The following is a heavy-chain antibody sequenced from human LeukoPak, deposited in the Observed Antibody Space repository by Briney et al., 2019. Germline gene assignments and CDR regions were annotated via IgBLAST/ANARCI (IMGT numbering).Heavy chain of an antibody. J-gene: IGHJ6*02. D-gene: IGHD6-13*01. CDR3: ARQRSIAAADSGMDV. Sequence: SETLSLTCTVSGGSISSYYWSWIRQPAGKGLEWIGRIYTSGSTNYNPSLKSRVTVSVDTSKNQFSLKLSSVTAADTAVYYCARQRSIAAADSGMDVWGQGTTVTVSS. CDR1: GGSISSYY. CDR2: IYTSGST. V-gene: IGHV4-4*07.